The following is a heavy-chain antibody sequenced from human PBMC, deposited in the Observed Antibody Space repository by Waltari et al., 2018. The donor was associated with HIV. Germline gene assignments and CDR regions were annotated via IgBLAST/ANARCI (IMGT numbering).Heavy chain of an antibody. V-gene: IGHV4-39*01. D-gene: IGHD6-19*01. CDR3: ARNSSGASRGWFDS. Sequence: QLQESGPGVLKPSETLFLTCSVSGASINSGNDYWAWIRQLPGRRLEWIGTIYYTGNPYYSSSLRSRITMSVDTSKNQFSLTLSSVTAADTAVYYCARNSSGASRGWFDSWGQGTQVTVSS. CDR1: GASINSGNDY. CDR2: IYYTGNP. J-gene: IGHJ5*01.